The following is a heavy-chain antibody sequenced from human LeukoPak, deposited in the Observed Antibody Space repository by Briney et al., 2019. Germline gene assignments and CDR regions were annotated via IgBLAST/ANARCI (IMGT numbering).Heavy chain of an antibody. D-gene: IGHD3-22*01. CDR3: ARDHLKGYDSSGYYPGY. Sequence: ESLRLSCAASGCTFDDYGMSWVRQAPGNRLESVSGINWYGGSTGYVDSVKGRFTISRDNAKNSLYLQMNSLRAEDTALYYCARDHLKGYDSSGYYPGYWGQGTLVTVSS. J-gene: IGHJ4*02. CDR1: GCTFDDYG. CDR2: INWYGGST. V-gene: IGHV3-20*04.